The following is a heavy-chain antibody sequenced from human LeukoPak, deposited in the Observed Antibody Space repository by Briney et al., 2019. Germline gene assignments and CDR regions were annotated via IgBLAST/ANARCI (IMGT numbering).Heavy chain of an antibody. J-gene: IGHJ4*02. V-gene: IGHV1-69*13. Sequence: SVKVSCKASGGTFSSYAISWVRQAPGQGLEWMGGIIPIFGTANYAQKFQGRVTITADESTSTAYMELSSLRSEDTAVYYCARDLAPGGYGETGAFDYWGQGTLVTVSS. CDR3: ARDLAPGGYGETGAFDY. CDR2: IIPIFGTA. CDR1: GGTFSSYA. D-gene: IGHD5-12*01.